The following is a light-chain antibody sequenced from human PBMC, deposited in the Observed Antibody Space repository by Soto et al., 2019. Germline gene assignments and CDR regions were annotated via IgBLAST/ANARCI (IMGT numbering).Light chain of an antibody. CDR1: QSASSY. J-gene: IGKJ2*01. CDR2: AAS. Sequence: EIVMTQSPATLSVSPGERVTLSCRGSQSASSYLAWYQQKPGLAPRLLISAASTRAVGIPARFSGSGSGTEFTLTISSLQREDFAVYYCQQYYNWPYTFGQGTKLEI. V-gene: IGKV3-15*01. CDR3: QQYYNWPYT.